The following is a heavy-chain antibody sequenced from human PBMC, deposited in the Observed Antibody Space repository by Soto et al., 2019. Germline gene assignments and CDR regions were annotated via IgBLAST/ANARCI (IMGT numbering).Heavy chain of an antibody. CDR3: ARDLRNDYPGFVVMTGAMPAVYY. CDR2: MSASGDRT. Sequence: GGSLRLSCAASGFTFTSFVMSWVRQAPGKGLKWVSGMSASGDRTYYADSVKGRFTISRDTSKNTLYLQMNSLRAEDTAVYYCARDLRNDYPGFVVMTGAMPAVYYWGQGAQVTVSS. V-gene: IGHV3-23*01. D-gene: IGHD2-2*01. CDR1: GFTFTSFV. J-gene: IGHJ4*02.